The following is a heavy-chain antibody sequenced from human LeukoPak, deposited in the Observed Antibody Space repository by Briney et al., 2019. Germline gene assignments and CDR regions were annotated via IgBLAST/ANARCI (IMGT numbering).Heavy chain of an antibody. CDR3: TTYLMATDFDY. D-gene: IGHD5-24*01. CDR1: GFTFSNAW. J-gene: IGHJ4*02. Sequence: GGTLRLSCAASGFTFSNAWMSWVRQAPGKGLERVGRIKSKTDDGTIDYAAPVKGRFTISRADSKNSLYLQMNSLKTEDTAVDYFTTYLMATDFDYWGQGTLFTVSS. CDR2: IKSKTDDGTI. V-gene: IGHV3-15*01.